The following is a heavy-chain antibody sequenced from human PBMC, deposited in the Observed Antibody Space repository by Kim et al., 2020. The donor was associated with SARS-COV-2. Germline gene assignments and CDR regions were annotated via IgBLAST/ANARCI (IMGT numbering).Heavy chain of an antibody. Sequence: GTGDADPVKGRFTISRDNAKDTLYLQMNSLRLEDTAVYYCARGYGSGTNYWGQGTLVTVST. CDR3: ARGYGSGTNY. V-gene: IGHV3-74*01. J-gene: IGHJ4*02. D-gene: IGHD3-10*01. CDR2: GT.